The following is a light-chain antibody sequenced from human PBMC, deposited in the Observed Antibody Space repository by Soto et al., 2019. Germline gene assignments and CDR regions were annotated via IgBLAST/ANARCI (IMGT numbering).Light chain of an antibody. CDR1: QNVRSDY. Sequence: EIVLTQSPATLSLSPGDRATLSCRASQNVRSDYFAWYQQKPGQAPRVIIFGVSTRASATPDRFRGSGSGTYFTLTISRLEPDDFALYYCQQYGNSPLTVGGGTKVDIK. CDR2: GVS. J-gene: IGKJ4*01. CDR3: QQYGNSPLT. V-gene: IGKV3-20*01.